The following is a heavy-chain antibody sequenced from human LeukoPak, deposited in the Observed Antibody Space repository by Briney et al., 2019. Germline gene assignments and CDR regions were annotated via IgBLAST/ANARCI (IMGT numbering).Heavy chain of an antibody. CDR3: AREAAVRGHAGSTSGLDY. J-gene: IGHJ4*02. Sequence: PGRSLRLSCSVAGFAFGDFSAQWVRQAPGKGLEWVALISYDGGIKYHGDSVKGRFTISRDNSKNTLYLQMNSLRAEDTAVYYCAREAAVRGHAGSTSGLDYWGQGSLVIVSS. CDR2: ISYDGGIK. V-gene: IGHV3-30*01. CDR1: GFAFGDFS. D-gene: IGHD6-25*01.